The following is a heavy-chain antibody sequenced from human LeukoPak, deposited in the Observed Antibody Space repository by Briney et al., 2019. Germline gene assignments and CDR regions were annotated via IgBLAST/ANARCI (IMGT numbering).Heavy chain of an antibody. J-gene: IGHJ4*02. CDR3: ARAYCVGDCSVLHIYFDN. CDR1: GYSISSGYF. CDR2: IYHSVTT. Sequence: SETLSLTCTVSGYSISSGYFWGWMRQPPGKGLEWIGSIYHSVTTHYNPSLKSRVTISLDTSKNQFSLKLSSVTAADTAVYYCARAYCVGDCSVLHIYFDNWGQGTLVTVSS. V-gene: IGHV4-38-2*02. D-gene: IGHD2-21*02.